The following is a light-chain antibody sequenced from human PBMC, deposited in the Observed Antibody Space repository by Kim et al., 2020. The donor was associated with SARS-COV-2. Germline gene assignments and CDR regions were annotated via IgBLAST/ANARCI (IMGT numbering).Light chain of an antibody. CDR2: SVS. J-gene: IGLJ2*01. CDR3: SSYTSSSTVV. Sequence: QSALTQPASVSGSPGQSITISCTGTSSDVGGYNYVSWYQQHPGKAPKLMIYSVSHRPSGVSNRFSGSKSGNTASLTISGLQAEDEADYYCSSYTSSSTVVFGGGTQLTV. CDR1: SSDVGGYNY. V-gene: IGLV2-14*03.